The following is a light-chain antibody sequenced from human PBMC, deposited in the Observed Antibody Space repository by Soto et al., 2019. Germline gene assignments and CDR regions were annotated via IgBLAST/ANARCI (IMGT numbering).Light chain of an antibody. CDR3: QSYDNSLSGYV. Sequence: QSVLTQPPSVSGAPGQRVTISCTGSSSNIGAHYDVNWYQQLPGTAPKLLIYGNTNRPSGVPDRFSGSKSGTSASLAITGLQAEDEADYYCQSYDNSLSGYVFGPGTKLTVL. CDR2: GNT. J-gene: IGLJ1*01. V-gene: IGLV1-40*01. CDR1: SSNIGAHYD.